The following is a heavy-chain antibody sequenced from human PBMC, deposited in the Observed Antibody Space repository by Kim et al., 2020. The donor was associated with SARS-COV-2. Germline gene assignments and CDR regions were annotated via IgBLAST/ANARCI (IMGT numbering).Heavy chain of an antibody. CDR1: GGSFSGYY. CDR3: ARGRGSGSYRAYYYGMDV. CDR2: INHSGST. Sequence: SETLSLTCAVYGGSFSGYYWSWIRQPPGKGLEWIGEINHSGSTNYNPSLKSRVTISVDTSKNQFSLKLSSVTAADTAVYYCARGRGSGSYRAYYYGMDVWGQGTTVTVSS. D-gene: IGHD3-10*01. V-gene: IGHV4-34*01. J-gene: IGHJ6*02.